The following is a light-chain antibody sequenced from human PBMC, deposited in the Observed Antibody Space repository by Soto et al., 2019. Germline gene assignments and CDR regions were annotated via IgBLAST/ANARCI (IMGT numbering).Light chain of an antibody. CDR3: CSYAGSFVV. CDR2: EVT. J-gene: IGLJ2*01. V-gene: IGLV2-18*02. Sequence: QSVLTQPPSVSGSPGQSVTISCTGTSSDVGNYDRVSWYQQPPGTAPKLMIYEVTNRPSGVPDRFSGSKSGNTASLTISGLQAEDEADYYCCSYAGSFVVFGGGTKVTVL. CDR1: SSDVGNYDR.